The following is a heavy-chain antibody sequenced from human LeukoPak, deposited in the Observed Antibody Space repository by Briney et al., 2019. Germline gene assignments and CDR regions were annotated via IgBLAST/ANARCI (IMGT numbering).Heavy chain of an antibody. Sequence: PSETLSLTCTVSGGSISSYYWSWIRQPPGKGLEWIGYIYYSGSTNYNPSLKSRVTISVDTSKNQFSLKLSSVTAADTAVYYCARHRSITMVRGVIPFYYYYGMDVWGQGTTVTVSS. V-gene: IGHV4-59*08. J-gene: IGHJ6*02. CDR1: GGSISSYY. CDR3: ARHRSITMVRGVIPFYYYYGMDV. CDR2: IYYSGST. D-gene: IGHD3-10*01.